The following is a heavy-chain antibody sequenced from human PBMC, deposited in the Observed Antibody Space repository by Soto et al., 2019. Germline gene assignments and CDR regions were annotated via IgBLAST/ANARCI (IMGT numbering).Heavy chain of an antibody. D-gene: IGHD1-1*01. Sequence: GGSLRLSCAAARPKSISFSLSWVRQAPGRGMEWISFISHSGESVFYADSVRGRFTISRDNARSSIYLQMTDLRAEDTALYFCVINDGSVGDYIDYWGQGALVTVSS. V-gene: IGHV3-48*04. CDR2: ISHSGESV. CDR3: VINDGSVGDYIDY. CDR1: RPKSISFS. J-gene: IGHJ4*03.